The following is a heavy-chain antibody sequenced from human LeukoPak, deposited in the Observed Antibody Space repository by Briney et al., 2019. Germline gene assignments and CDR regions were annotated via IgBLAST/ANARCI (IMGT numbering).Heavy chain of an antibody. D-gene: IGHD3-10*01. V-gene: IGHV1-69*04. CDR1: GGTFSSYA. J-gene: IGHJ4*02. CDR2: IIPILGIA. CDR3: ARGFMVRGVIISY. Sequence: GSSVKVSCKASGGTFSSYAISWVRQAPGQGLEWMGRIIPILGIANYAQKFQGRVTITADKSTSTAYMELSSLRSEDTAVYYCARGFMVRGVIISYWGQGTLVTVTS.